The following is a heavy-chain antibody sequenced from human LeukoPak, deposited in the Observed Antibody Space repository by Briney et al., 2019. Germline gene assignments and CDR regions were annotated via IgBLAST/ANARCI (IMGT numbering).Heavy chain of an antibody. D-gene: IGHD6-13*01. CDR2: INHSGST. J-gene: IGHJ6*03. CDR1: GGSFSGYY. Sequence: PSETLSLTCAVYGGSFSGYYWSWIRQPPGKGLEWIGEINHSGSTNYNPSLKSRVTISVDTSKNQFSLKPSSVTAADTAVYYCAREYSSSSYYYYYYMDVWGKETTVTISS. CDR3: AREYSSSSYYYYYYMDV. V-gene: IGHV4-34*01.